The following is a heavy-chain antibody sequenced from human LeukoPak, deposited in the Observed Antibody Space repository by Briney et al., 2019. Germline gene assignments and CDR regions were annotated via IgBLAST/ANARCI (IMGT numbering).Heavy chain of an antibody. D-gene: IGHD1-1*01. J-gene: IGHJ4*02. V-gene: IGHV3-48*03. Sequence: GGSLILSCAASGFTFSSCEMNWVRQAPGKGLEWVSYISSSGSTIYYADSVKGRFTISRDNAKNSLYLQMNSLSAEDTAVYYCATYFQLDKPDCWGQGTLVTVSS. CDR3: ATYFQLDKPDC. CDR2: ISSSGSTI. CDR1: GFTFSSCE.